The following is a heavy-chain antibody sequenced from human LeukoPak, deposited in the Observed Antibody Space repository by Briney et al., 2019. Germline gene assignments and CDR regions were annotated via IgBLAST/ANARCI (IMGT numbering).Heavy chain of an antibody. D-gene: IGHD5-18*01. Sequence: GGSLRLSCAASGFTFSRYGMHWVRQAPGKGLEWVAVIWYDGSNKYYADSVEGRFTISRDNSKNTLYLQMNSLRAEDTAVYYCARDSYGFDYWGQGTLVTVSS. J-gene: IGHJ4*02. V-gene: IGHV3-33*01. CDR3: ARDSYGFDY. CDR2: IWYDGSNK. CDR1: GFTFSRYG.